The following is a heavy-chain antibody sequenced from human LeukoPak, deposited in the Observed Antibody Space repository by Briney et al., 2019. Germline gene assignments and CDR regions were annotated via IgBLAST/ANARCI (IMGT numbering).Heavy chain of an antibody. V-gene: IGHV7-4-1*02. Sequence: ASVKVSCKASGYTFTSCYMHWVRQAPGQGLEWMGWIHPSTGNPTYAQGFTGRFVFSLDTSVSTTYLQISSLKAENTAVYFCARAFQSLGGLSLPDYWGQGTLVTVSS. D-gene: IGHD3-16*02. CDR2: IHPSTGNP. CDR1: GYTFTSCY. J-gene: IGHJ4*02. CDR3: ARAFQSLGGLSLPDY.